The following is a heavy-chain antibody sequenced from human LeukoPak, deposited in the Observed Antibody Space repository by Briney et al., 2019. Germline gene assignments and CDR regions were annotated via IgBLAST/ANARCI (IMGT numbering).Heavy chain of an antibody. CDR1: GGSISSYY. CDR2: IYTSGST. CDR3: ARHQAETFDY. J-gene: IGHJ4*02. V-gene: IGHV4-4*09. D-gene: IGHD5-24*01. Sequence: PSETLSLTCTVSGGSISSYYWSWIRQPPGKGLEWIGYIYTSGSTNYNPSLKSRVTISVDTPKNQFSLKLSSVTAADTAVYYCARHQAETFDYWGQGTLVTVSS.